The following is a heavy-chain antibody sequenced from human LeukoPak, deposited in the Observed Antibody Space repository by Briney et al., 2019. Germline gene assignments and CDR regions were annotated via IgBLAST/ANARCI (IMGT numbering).Heavy chain of an antibody. J-gene: IGHJ3*02. CDR2: IYSSGPT. Sequence: PGGSLKLSCAASGFTLYTHYVGWVRQAPERGLECVSVIYSSGPTYYADSVKGRFTISRDNSKNTLYLQMNSLRAEDTAVYYCAKDLGIIGTTHAFDIRGQGTVVTVSS. CDR3: AKDLGIIGTTHAFDI. D-gene: IGHD1-14*01. CDR1: GFTLYTHY. V-gene: IGHV3-53*01.